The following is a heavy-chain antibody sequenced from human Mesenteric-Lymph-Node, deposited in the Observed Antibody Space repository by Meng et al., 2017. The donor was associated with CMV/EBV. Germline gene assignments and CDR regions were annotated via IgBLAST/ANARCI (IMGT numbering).Heavy chain of an antibody. CDR1: GYTFTSYG. CDR2: IIPILGIA. J-gene: IGHJ5*02. Sequence: SVKVSCKASGYTFTSYGISWVRQAPGQGLEWMGRIIPILGIASYAQRFQGRVTITADKSTSIVYMELSSVRSEDTAVYYCSRARGGSDWYGWFDPWGQGTLVTVSS. D-gene: IGHD6-19*01. V-gene: IGHV1-69*04. CDR3: SRARGGSDWYGWFDP.